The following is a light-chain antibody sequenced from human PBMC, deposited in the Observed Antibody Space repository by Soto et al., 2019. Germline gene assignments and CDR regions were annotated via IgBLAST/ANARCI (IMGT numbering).Light chain of an antibody. CDR1: QNLKNY. J-gene: IGKJ1*01. V-gene: IGKV1-39*01. Sequence: DIQMTQSPPSLSASVGDRVTISCRASQNLKNYLNWYQQKPGKAPELVIYGASSLQSGVPSRFSGSGSRTDFTLNISSLQPEDSATYYCQQTHSIPWTFGQGAEVEIK. CDR3: QQTHSIPWT. CDR2: GAS.